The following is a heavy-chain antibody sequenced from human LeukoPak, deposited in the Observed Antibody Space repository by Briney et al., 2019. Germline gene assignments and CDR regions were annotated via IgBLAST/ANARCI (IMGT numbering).Heavy chain of an antibody. D-gene: IGHD3-16*02. CDR2: INHSGST. CDR1: GASISSYY. Sequence: PSETLSLTCTVSGASISSYYWSCIRQPPGKGLEWIGEINHSGSTNYNPSLKSRVTISVDTSKKQFSLKLSSVTAADTAVYYCARGLSAVVYWGQGTLVTVSS. J-gene: IGHJ4*02. CDR3: ARGLSAVVY. V-gene: IGHV4-34*01.